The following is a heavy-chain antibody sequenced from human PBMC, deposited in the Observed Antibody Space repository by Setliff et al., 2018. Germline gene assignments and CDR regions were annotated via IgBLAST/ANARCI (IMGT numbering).Heavy chain of an antibody. Sequence: GASVKVSCKASGYTFTTYAISWMRQAPGQGFEWMGWINTNTGNPSYAQGFTGRFVFSLDTSVSTAYLQISSLKAEDTALYYCARASRFGTIKYRGDYYMDVWGKGTTVTVSS. CDR3: ARASRFGTIKYRGDYYMDV. J-gene: IGHJ6*03. CDR1: GYTFTTYA. D-gene: IGHD3-10*01. CDR2: INTNTGNP. V-gene: IGHV7-4-1*02.